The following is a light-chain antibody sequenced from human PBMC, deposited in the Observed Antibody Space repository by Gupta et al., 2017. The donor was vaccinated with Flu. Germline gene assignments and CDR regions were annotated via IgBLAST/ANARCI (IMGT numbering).Light chain of an antibody. CDR3: EAWEGGSGGVV. Sequence: YVYWYKKRAGQAPQLIIFKINRRPSGVPERFSGAMSGNTATLTISGTPSGDEADYYCEAWEGGSGGVVFGGGTKLTVL. J-gene: IGLJ2*01. V-gene: IGLV3-1*01. CDR1: Y. CDR2: KIN.